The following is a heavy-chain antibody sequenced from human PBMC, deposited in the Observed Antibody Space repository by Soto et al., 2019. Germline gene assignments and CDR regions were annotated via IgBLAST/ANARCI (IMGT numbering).Heavy chain of an antibody. Sequence: SETLSLTCAVFGGSFSGYYWSWIREPPGKGLEWIGEINHSGSTNYNPSLKSRVTISVDTSKNLFSLKLSSVTAADTVVYYCARGEHSSIWYLPYYCYGMDVWGQGTMVARLL. CDR3: ARGEHSSIWYLPYYCYGMDV. CDR1: GGSFSGYY. J-gene: IGHJ6*02. D-gene: IGHD6-13*01. CDR2: INHSGST. V-gene: IGHV4-34*01.